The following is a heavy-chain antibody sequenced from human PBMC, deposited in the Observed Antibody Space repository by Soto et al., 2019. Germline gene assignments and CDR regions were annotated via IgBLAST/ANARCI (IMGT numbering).Heavy chain of an antibody. CDR2: INHSGST. D-gene: IGHD3-10*01. Sequence: SETLSLTCAVYGGSFSGYYWSWIRQPPGKGLEWIGEINHSGSTNYNPSLKSRVTISVDTSKNQFSLKLSSVTAADTAVYYCARSNKSMVRGRGGQKYYFDYWGQGTLVTVSS. CDR3: ARSNKSMVRGRGGQKYYFDY. J-gene: IGHJ4*02. CDR1: GGSFSGYY. V-gene: IGHV4-34*01.